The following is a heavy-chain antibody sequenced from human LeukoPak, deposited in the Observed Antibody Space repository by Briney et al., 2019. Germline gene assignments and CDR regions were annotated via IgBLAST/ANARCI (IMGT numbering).Heavy chain of an antibody. Sequence: PSETLSLTCAVYGGSFSGYYWSWIRQPPGKGLEWVGEINHSGSTNYNPSLKSRVTISGDTHKKQFSLKLSSVTAADTAVYYCARGPQTYYDILTGLSFWGQGTLVTVSS. V-gene: IGHV4-34*01. CDR1: GGSFSGYY. CDR2: INHSGST. CDR3: ARGPQTYYDILTGLSF. D-gene: IGHD3-9*01. J-gene: IGHJ4*02.